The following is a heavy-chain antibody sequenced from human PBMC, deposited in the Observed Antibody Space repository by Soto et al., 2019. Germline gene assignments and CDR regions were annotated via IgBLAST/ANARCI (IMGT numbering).Heavy chain of an antibody. Sequence: EVQLVESGGGLVQPGRSLRLSCAASGFTCDDYAMHWVRQAPGKGLEWVSGISWNSGSIGYADSVKGRFTISRDNAKNSLYLQMNSLRAEDTALYYCAKDAGGDWYFDLWGRGTLVTVSS. CDR1: GFTCDDYA. CDR2: ISWNSGSI. J-gene: IGHJ2*01. D-gene: IGHD2-21*01. CDR3: AKDAGGDWYFDL. V-gene: IGHV3-9*01.